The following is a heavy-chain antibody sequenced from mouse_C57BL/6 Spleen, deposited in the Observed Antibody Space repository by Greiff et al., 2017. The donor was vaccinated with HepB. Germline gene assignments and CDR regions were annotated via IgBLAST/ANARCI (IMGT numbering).Heavy chain of an antibody. V-gene: IGHV1-47*01. CDR1: GYTFTTYP. CDR2: FHPYNDDT. Sequence: QVQLKQSGAELVKPGASVKMSCKASGYTFTTYPIEWMKQNHGKSLEWIGNFHPYNDDTKYNEKFKGKATLTVEKSSSTVYLELSRLTSDDSAVYYCARNHYYGSSLYWYFDVWGTWTTVTVSS. D-gene: IGHD1-1*01. CDR3: ARNHYYGSSLYWYFDV. J-gene: IGHJ1*03.